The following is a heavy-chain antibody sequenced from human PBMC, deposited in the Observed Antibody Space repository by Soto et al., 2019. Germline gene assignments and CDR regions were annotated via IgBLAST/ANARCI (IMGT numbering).Heavy chain of an antibody. CDR1: GGSFSGYY. V-gene: IGHV4-34*01. CDR3: ARGLRYFDY. CDR2: INHSGST. Sequence: SETLSLTCAVYGGSFSGYYWSWIRQPPGKGLEWIGEINHSGSTNYNPSLKSRVTISVDTSKNQFSLKLSSVTAADTAVYYCARGLRYFDYWGQGTLVTVSS. J-gene: IGHJ4*02. D-gene: IGHD3-9*01.